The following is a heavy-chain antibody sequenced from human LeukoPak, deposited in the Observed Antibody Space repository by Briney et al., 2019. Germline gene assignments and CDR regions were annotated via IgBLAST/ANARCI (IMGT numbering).Heavy chain of an antibody. V-gene: IGHV3-74*01. D-gene: IGHD3-9*01. J-gene: IGHJ4*02. CDR2: INSDGSST. Sequence: SGGSLRLSCAASGFTFSRYWMHWLRQAPGKGLVWVSLINSDGSSTSYADSVKGRITISRDNAKNTLYLQMNSLRAEDTAVYYCATLRYFDWSDYWGQGTLVTVSS. CDR1: GFTFSRYW. CDR3: ATLRYFDWSDY.